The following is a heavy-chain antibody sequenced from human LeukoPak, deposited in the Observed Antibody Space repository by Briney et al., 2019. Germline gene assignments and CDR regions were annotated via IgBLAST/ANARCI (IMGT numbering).Heavy chain of an antibody. CDR2: ISYDGSNK. J-gene: IGHJ4*02. D-gene: IGHD6-13*01. V-gene: IGHV3-30*18. CDR3: AKDNQQLPDY. Sequence: PGRSLRLSCAASGFTFSSYGMHWVRQAPGKGLEWVAVISYDGSNKYYADSVKGRFTISRDNSKNTLYLQMNSLRAEDTAVYYCAKDNQQLPDYWGPGTLVTVSS. CDR1: GFTFSSYG.